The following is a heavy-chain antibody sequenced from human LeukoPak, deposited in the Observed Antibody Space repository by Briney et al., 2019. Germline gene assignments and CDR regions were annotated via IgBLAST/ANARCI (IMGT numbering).Heavy chain of an antibody. CDR2: IYYTGST. V-gene: IGHV4-39*01. CDR1: GGSISSRSDY. J-gene: IGHJ4*02. Sequence: SETLSLTCTVSGGSISSRSDYWGWIRQPPGKGLEWIGSIYYTGSTHYNPSLKSRVTISVDTSKNQFSPKLSSVTAADTAVYYCARRPGEYGGNDFDYWGQGTLVTVSS. D-gene: IGHD4/OR15-4a*01. CDR3: ARRPGEYGGNDFDY.